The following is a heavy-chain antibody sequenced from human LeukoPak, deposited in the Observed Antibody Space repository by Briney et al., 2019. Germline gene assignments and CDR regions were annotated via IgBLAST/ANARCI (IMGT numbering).Heavy chain of an antibody. Sequence: KPSGTPFLTCTVSGGSISSYLWSWIRQPPGKGPEWSWYIYYNGSTKYKPSLKSRVTISVDTSKNQFSLKLSSVTAADTAVYYCARYPVWRADCSGGSCYSGYYYYGMDVWGQGTTVTVSS. V-gene: IGHV4-59*08. J-gene: IGHJ6*02. CDR3: ARYPVWRADCSGGSCYSGYYYYGMDV. CDR1: GGSISSYL. D-gene: IGHD2-15*01. CDR2: IYYNGST.